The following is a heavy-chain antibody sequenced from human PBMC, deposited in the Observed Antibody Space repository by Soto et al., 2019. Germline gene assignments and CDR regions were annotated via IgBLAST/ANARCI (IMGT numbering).Heavy chain of an antibody. Sequence: SATLSLTCAVYGGSFSGYYWSWIRQPPGKGLEWIGEINHSGSTNYNPSLKSRVTISVDTSKNQFSLKLSSVTAADTAVYYCAREGTIFGVVIPHYYYYYGMDVWGQGTTVTVSS. V-gene: IGHV4-34*01. J-gene: IGHJ6*02. CDR3: AREGTIFGVVIPHYYYYYGMDV. CDR1: GGSFSGYY. CDR2: INHSGST. D-gene: IGHD3-3*01.